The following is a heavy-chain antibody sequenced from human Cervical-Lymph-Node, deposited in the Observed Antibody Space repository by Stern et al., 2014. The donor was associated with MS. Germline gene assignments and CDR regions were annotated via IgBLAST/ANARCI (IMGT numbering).Heavy chain of an antibody. CDR3: ARDKEDTNMAFRYFDN. D-gene: IGHD5-18*01. V-gene: IGHV4-61*02. CDR1: GGSVGSGSYD. J-gene: IGHJ4*02. Sequence: VQLLESGPGLVKPSQTLSLTCTVSGGSVGSGSYDWSWIRQPAGKGLEWIGRIYTTGSTYYNTSLKSRVSISIDTSTNQFSLKLTSVTAADTAVYYCARDKEDTNMAFRYFDNWGQGTLVTVSS. CDR2: IYTTGST.